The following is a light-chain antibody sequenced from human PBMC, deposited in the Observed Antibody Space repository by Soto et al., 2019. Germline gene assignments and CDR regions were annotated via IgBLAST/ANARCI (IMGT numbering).Light chain of an antibody. V-gene: IGKV1-39*01. CDR1: QSITNN. CDR2: RVS. Sequence: DIQMTQSPSSGSASVLEMVTISFLASQSITNNLNWYQQKPGRAPKLLIYRVSNLQSGVPPRFSGSGSGTDFTLTISSLQPDDSATYYCQHYSSSSWTFAQGTKVDIK. J-gene: IGKJ1*01. CDR3: QHYSSSSWT.